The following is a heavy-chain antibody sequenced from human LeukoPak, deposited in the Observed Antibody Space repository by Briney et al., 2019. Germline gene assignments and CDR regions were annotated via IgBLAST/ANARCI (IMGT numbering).Heavy chain of an antibody. CDR1: GFTFSSYW. V-gene: IGHV3-7*01. Sequence: GGSLRLSCAASGFTFSSYWMSWVRQAPGKGLEWVANIKQDGSEKYYVDSVKGRFTISRDNAKNSLYLQMNSLRAEDTAVYYCARAPRKWPGYYFDYWGQGTLVTVSS. J-gene: IGHJ4*02. CDR2: IKQDGSEK. CDR3: ARAPRKWPGYYFDY. D-gene: IGHD5-12*01.